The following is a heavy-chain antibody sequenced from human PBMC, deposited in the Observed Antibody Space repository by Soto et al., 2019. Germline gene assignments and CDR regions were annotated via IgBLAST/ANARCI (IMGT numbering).Heavy chain of an antibody. CDR2: VDPNDSFA. CDR3: ARHQSGSGNSNFDF. Sequence: GESLKISCQAFEYSFRIYWISWVRQKPGGGLEWMGRVDPNDSFATYSPSFEGHVSISVDNSTNIVYLQWRSLRASDTATYYCARHQSGSGNSNFDFWGQGTPVTVSS. V-gene: IGHV5-10-1*01. D-gene: IGHD3-10*01. CDR1: EYSFRIYW. J-gene: IGHJ4*02.